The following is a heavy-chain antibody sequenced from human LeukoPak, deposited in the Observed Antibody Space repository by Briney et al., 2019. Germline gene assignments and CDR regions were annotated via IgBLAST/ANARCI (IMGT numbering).Heavy chain of an antibody. D-gene: IGHD4-17*01. CDR2: IYWDDNK. V-gene: IGHV2-5*02. J-gene: IGHJ4*02. Sequence: SGPTLVKPTQTLTLTCTFSGFSLTTTGLGVGWIRQPPGKALEWLALIYWDDNKLYRPSLKSRLTITKDTSKNQVVLRMTNMDPVDTATYCCAHYGDYRHLFYFDHWGQGTLVTVSS. CDR3: AHYGDYRHLFYFDH. CDR1: GFSLTTTGLG.